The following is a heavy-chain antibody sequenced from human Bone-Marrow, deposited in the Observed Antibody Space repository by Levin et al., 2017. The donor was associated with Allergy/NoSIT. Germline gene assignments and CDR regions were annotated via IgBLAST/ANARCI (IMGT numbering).Heavy chain of an antibody. J-gene: IGHJ4*02. CDR3: ARGFYGDYLIHGY. CDR2: IWYDGSNK. V-gene: IGHV3-33*01. D-gene: IGHD4-17*01. Sequence: PGGSLRLSCAASGFTFSSYGMHWVRQAPGKGLEWVAVIWYDGSNKYYADSVKGRFTISRDNSKNTLYLQMNSLRAEDTAVYYCARGFYGDYLIHGYWGQGTLVTVSS. CDR1: GFTFSSYG.